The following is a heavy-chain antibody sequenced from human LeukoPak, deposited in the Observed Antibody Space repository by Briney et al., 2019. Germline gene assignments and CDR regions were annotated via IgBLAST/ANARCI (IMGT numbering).Heavy chain of an antibody. CDR3: ARGYSSSWAGEDAFDI. J-gene: IGHJ3*02. Sequence: GGSLRLSCAASGFTFSSYAMHWVRQAPGKGLEWVAVISYDGSNKYYADSMKGRFTISRDNSKNTLYLQMNSLRAEDTAVYYCARGYSSSWAGEDAFDIWGQGTMVTVSS. D-gene: IGHD6-13*01. CDR1: GFTFSSYA. CDR2: ISYDGSNK. V-gene: IGHV3-30*04.